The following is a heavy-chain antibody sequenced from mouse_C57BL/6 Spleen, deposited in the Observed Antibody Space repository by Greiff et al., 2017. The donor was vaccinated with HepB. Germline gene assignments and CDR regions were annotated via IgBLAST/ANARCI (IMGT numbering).Heavy chain of an antibody. V-gene: IGHV5-9-1*02. Sequence: DVLLVESGEGLVKPGGSLKLSMSWVRQTPEKRLEWVAYISSGGDYIYYADTVKGRFTISRDNARNTLYLQMSSLKSEDTAMYYCTREDDYYAMDYWGQGTSVTVSS. CDR2: ISSGGDYI. CDR3: TREDDYYAMDY. J-gene: IGHJ4*01.